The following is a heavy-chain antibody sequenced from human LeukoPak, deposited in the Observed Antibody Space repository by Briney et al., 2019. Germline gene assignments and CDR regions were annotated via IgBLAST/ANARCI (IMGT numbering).Heavy chain of an antibody. V-gene: IGHV3-74*01. CDR2: INSDESNT. CDR3: ARDDYGDYFFPY. J-gene: IGHJ4*02. D-gene: IGHD4-17*01. Sequence: GGSLRLSCAASGFTFSTYWMHSVRQAPGKGLVWVSRINSDESNTNYADSGKGRFTISRDNAKNTLYLQMNSLRAEDTAVYYCARDDYGDYFFPYWGQGTLVTVSS. CDR1: GFTFSTYW.